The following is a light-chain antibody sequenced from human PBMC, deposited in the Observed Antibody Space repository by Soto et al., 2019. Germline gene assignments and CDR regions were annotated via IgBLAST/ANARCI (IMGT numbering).Light chain of an antibody. CDR2: DNT. Sequence: QSVLTQPPSVSGAPGQTVSISCTGSSSNLGAGYDVNWYQHLPGTAPTLLISDNTNRPSGVPDRFSGSKSGTSASLAISGLQSEDEADYYCQSYDNSLRGYVFGPGTKLTVL. CDR1: SSNLGAGYD. J-gene: IGLJ1*01. V-gene: IGLV1-40*01. CDR3: QSYDNSLRGYV.